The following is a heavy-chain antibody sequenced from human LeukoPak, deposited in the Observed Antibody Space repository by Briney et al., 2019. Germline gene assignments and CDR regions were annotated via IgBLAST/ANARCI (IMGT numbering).Heavy chain of an antibody. CDR3: AKPDREWELLVTFDY. V-gene: IGHV3-23*01. J-gene: IGHJ4*02. Sequence: GGSLRLSCAASGFTFSTYAMSWVRQAPGKGLEWVSGISGGGGSTYYADSGKGRFTISRDNSRNTLYLRMNSLRAEDTAVYYCAKPDREWELLVTFDYRGQGALVTVSS. CDR2: ISGGGGST. CDR1: GFTFSTYA. D-gene: IGHD1-26*01.